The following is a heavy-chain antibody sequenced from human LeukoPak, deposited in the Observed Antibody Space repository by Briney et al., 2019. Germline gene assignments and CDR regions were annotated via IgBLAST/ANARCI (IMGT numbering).Heavy chain of an antibody. CDR3: ARRGWHAWYFDL. CDR2: INQRRNT. D-gene: IGHD6-19*01. J-gene: IGHJ2*01. V-gene: IGHV4-34*01. CDR1: GESFSGYS. Sequence: SETLSLTCVVYGESFSGYSWSWIRQPPGKGLEWIGEINQRRNTNYNPSLKSRVTISIDTSKSQFSLKLSSVTAADTAVYYCARRGWHAWYFDLWGRGTLVTVSS.